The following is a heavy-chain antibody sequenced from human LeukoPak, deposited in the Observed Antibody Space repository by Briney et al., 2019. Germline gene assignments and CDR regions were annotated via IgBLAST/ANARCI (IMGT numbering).Heavy chain of an antibody. D-gene: IGHD1-26*01. CDR1: GGSFSGYY. Sequence: SETLSLTCAVYGGSFSGYYWSWIRQPPGKGLEWIGEINHSGSTYYNPSLKSRVTISVDTSKNQFSLKLSSVTAADTAVYFCARRTSPSGSYSYWGQGTLVTVSS. J-gene: IGHJ4*02. CDR2: INHSGST. CDR3: ARRTSPSGSYSY. V-gene: IGHV4-34*01.